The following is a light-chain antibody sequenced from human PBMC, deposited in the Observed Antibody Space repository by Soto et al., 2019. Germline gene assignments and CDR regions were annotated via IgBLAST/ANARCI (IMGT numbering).Light chain of an antibody. CDR1: QSVLYSSNNKNY. CDR3: QQYYSIPY. J-gene: IGKJ3*01. V-gene: IGKV4-1*01. CDR2: WAS. Sequence: DIVMTQSPDSLAVSLGERATINCKSSQSVLYSSNNKNYLAWYQKKPGQPPKLLIYWASTRKSGVPDRFSGSGSGTDFTLTIISLQAEDVSVYYCQQYYSIPYFGPGTKVDIK.